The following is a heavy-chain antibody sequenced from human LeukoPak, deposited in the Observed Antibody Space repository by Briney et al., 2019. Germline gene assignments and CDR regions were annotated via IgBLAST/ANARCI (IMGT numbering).Heavy chain of an antibody. CDR2: IYPGDSDT. D-gene: IGHD6-13*01. Sequence: GESLKISCKGSGYSFTSYWNGWVRQMPGKGLEWMGIIYPGDSDTRYSPSFQGQVTISADKSISTAYLQWSSLKASDTAMYYCARQEYSSSWYPDYWGQGTLVTVSS. J-gene: IGHJ4*02. CDR1: GYSFTSYW. V-gene: IGHV5-51*01. CDR3: ARQEYSSSWYPDY.